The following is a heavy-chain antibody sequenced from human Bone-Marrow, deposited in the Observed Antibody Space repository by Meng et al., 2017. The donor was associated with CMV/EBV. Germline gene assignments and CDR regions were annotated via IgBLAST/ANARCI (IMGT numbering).Heavy chain of an antibody. CDR1: GFTFSSYS. J-gene: IGHJ4*02. CDR3: AKGIAAAGTLGFDY. CDR2: ISSSSSTI. Sequence: GGSRRLSCAASGFTFSSYSMNWVRQAPGKGLEWVSYISSSSSTIYYAESVKGRFTITRDNAKNSLYLQMNRLRAEDTAVYYCAKGIAAAGTLGFDYWGQGTRVTVSS. D-gene: IGHD6-13*01. V-gene: IGHV3-48*04.